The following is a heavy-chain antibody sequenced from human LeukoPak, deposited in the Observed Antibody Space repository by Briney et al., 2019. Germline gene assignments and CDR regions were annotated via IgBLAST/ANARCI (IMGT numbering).Heavy chain of an antibody. Sequence: SQTLSLTCAISGDSVSSSNTAWNWIRQSPSRGLEWLGRTYYRSKWYNNYAVSVKSRITINPDTSKDQFSLQLNSVTPEDTAVYYCARGTWGSTYYFDYWGQGTLVTVSS. D-gene: IGHD7-27*01. J-gene: IGHJ4*02. CDR3: ARGTWGSTYYFDY. V-gene: IGHV6-1*01. CDR2: TYYRSKWYN. CDR1: GDSVSSSNTA.